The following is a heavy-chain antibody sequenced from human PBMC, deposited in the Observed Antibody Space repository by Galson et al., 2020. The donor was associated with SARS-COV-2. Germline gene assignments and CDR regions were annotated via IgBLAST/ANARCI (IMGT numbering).Heavy chain of an antibody. CDR1: GFTFSSNG. CDR3: AKDGQVWATYPHWFDH. D-gene: IGHD1-26*01. V-gene: IGHV3-30*02. CDR2: KRYDGRNK. Sequence: GESLKISCAASGFTFSSNGMHWARQAPGKGLEWGAFKRYDGRNKYYADSVKGRFNISRDNSKNTVYLQMNSLRAEDTAVYYCAKDGQVWATYPHWFDHWGQGTLVTVSS. J-gene: IGHJ5*02.